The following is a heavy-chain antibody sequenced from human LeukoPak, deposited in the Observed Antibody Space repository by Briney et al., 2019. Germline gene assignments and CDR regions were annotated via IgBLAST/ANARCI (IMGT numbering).Heavy chain of an antibody. D-gene: IGHD6-13*01. V-gene: IGHV3-48*01. CDR2: ISSSSSTI. CDR3: ARGVLEIDY. CDR1: GFTFSSYS. Sequence: GGSLRLSCAASGFTFSSYSMNWVRQAPGKGLEWVSYISSSSSTIYYADSVKGRFTISRDNAKNSLYLQMNSLIAEDTAVYYCARGVLEIDYWGQGTLVTVSS. J-gene: IGHJ4*02.